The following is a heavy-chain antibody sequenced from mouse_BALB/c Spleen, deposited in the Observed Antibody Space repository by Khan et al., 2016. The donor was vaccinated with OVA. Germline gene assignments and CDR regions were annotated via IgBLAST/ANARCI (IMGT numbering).Heavy chain of an antibody. CDR2: IFPGSGTP. J-gene: IGHJ3*01. Sequence: VQLQESVPELVNPGASLKVSCKASGYTFTDYIIGWVKQSTRQGLEWIGDIFPGSGTPYYNEKFKDKATLTADKSSNTADMQLSSLTSEDSAVYCCARGGYSVFAYWGQGTLVTVSA. CDR3: ARGGYSVFAY. CDR1: GYTFTDYI. V-gene: IGHV1-77*01. D-gene: IGHD1-1*01.